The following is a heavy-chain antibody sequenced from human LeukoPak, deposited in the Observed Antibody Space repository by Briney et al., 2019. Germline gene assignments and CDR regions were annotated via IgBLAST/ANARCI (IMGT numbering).Heavy chain of an antibody. CDR2: IAPISGTP. CDR3: AREGEYYAESGNLIDAADV. D-gene: IGHD3-10*01. Sequence: SVKVSCKASGGTFTHFVISWLRQAPGQGLEWMGGIAPISGTPVYAQKFQDRVNITADTSTNTAYMEMSSLTSEDTARYYCAREGEYYAESGNLIDAADVWGQGTMVIVSA. V-gene: IGHV1-69*06. CDR1: GGTFTHFV. J-gene: IGHJ3*01.